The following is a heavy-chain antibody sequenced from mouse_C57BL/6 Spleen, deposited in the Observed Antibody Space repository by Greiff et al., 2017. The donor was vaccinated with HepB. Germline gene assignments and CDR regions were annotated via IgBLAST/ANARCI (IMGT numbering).Heavy chain of an antibody. D-gene: IGHD1-1*01. Sequence: VQLQQSGAELVKPGASVKISCKASGYAFSSYWMNWVKQRPGKGLEWIGQIYPGDGDTNYNGKFKGKATLTADKSSSTAYMQLSSLTSEDSAVYSCARGGYYGSSYEYFDVWGTGTTVTVSS. J-gene: IGHJ1*03. CDR3: ARGGYYGSSYEYFDV. CDR1: GYAFSSYW. CDR2: IYPGDGDT. V-gene: IGHV1-80*01.